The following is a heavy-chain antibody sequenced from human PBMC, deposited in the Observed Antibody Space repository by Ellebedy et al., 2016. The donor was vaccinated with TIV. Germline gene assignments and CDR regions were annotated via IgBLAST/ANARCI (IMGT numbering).Heavy chain of an antibody. Sequence: PGGSLRLSCTVSGFTVGDYGMSWFRQIPGKGLEWVGFIGSKAYDGTTDYAASVKGRFTISRDDSKRIFYLHMNNLRTEDTAMYYCARDLQFYDVLTRYYRAGGHYFDYWGQGTRVTVSS. J-gene: IGHJ4*02. D-gene: IGHD3-9*01. CDR2: IGSKAYDGTT. V-gene: IGHV3-49*03. CDR1: GFTVGDYG. CDR3: ARDLQFYDVLTRYYRAGGHYFDY.